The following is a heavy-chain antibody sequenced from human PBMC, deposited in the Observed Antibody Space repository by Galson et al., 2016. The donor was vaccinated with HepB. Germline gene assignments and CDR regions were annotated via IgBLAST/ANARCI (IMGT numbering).Heavy chain of an antibody. D-gene: IGHD6-13*01. CDR1: GGSINSGAYY. Sequence: TLSLTCAVSGGSINSGAYYWSWIRQPAGKGLEWIGRIYTGGSTNYNPSLQSRVTISVDTSKNHVSRKLSSVTAADTAVYFCARMQQLGYHDAFDIWGQGTMLTVSS. CDR3: ARMQQLGYHDAFDI. CDR2: IYTGGST. V-gene: IGHV4-61*02. J-gene: IGHJ3*02.